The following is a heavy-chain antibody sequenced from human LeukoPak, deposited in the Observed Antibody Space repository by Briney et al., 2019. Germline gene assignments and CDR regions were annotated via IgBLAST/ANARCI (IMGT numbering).Heavy chain of an antibody. CDR2: INHSGST. Sequence: PSETLSLTCAVYGGSFSGYYWSWIRQPPGEGLGWIGEINHSGSTNYNPSLKSRVTISVDTSKNQFSLKLSSVTAADTAVYYCARGLMVYAIRGSFDPWGQGTLVTVSS. CDR3: ARGLMVYAIRGSFDP. D-gene: IGHD2-8*01. J-gene: IGHJ5*02. V-gene: IGHV4-34*01. CDR1: GGSFSGYY.